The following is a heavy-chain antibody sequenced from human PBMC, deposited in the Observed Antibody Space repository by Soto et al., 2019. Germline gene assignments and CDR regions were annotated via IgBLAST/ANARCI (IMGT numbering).Heavy chain of an antibody. J-gene: IGHJ3*02. Sequence: SVKVSCKASGGTFSSYTISWVRQAPGQGLEWMGRIIPILGIANYAQKFQGRVTITADKSTSTAYMELSSLRSEDTAVYYCARAVVQYSGYDPGAFDIWGQGTMVTVSS. D-gene: IGHD5-12*01. CDR2: IIPILGIA. CDR1: GGTFSSYT. V-gene: IGHV1-69*02. CDR3: ARAVVQYSGYDPGAFDI.